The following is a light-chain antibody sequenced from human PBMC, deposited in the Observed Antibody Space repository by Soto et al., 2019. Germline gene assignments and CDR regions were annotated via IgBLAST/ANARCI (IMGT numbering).Light chain of an antibody. CDR2: EVS. CDR3: SSYTGSSTPV. J-gene: IGLJ3*02. V-gene: IGLV2-14*01. Sequence: QSALTQPASVSGSPGQSITISCTGTSSDVGGYNYVSWYQHHPGKAPKLMIYEVSNRPSGVSNRFSGSKSGNMASLTISGLPAEDEADYYCSSYTGSSTPVFGGGTKLTVL. CDR1: SSDVGGYNY.